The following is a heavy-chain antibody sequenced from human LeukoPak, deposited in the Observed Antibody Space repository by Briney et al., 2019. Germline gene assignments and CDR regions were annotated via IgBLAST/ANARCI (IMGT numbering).Heavy chain of an antibody. CDR2: IYSGGST. J-gene: IGHJ4*02. D-gene: IGHD6-19*01. Sequence: PGGSLRLSCAASGSTVSSNYMSWVRQAPGKGLEWVSVIYSGGSTYYADSVKGRFTISRDNSKNTLYLQMNSLRAEDTAVYYCASHSSGWYGDDYWGQGTLVTVSS. CDR3: ASHSSGWYGDDY. V-gene: IGHV3-53*01. CDR1: GSTVSSNY.